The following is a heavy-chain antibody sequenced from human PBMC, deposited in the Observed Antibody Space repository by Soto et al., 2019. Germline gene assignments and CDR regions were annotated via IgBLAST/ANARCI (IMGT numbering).Heavy chain of an antibody. CDR2: INHSGST. D-gene: IGHD6-6*01. V-gene: IGHV4-34*01. CDR1: CGSFSSYY. J-gene: IGHJ4*02. Sequence: VQLQQWGAGLLKPSETLSLTCAVYCGSFSSYYWSWMRQPPGKGLEWIGEINHSGSTNYNPSLKSRVTMSVDTSKNQFSLKLSSVTAADTAVYYCARTSRFDCWGQGTLVTVSS. CDR3: ARTSRFDC.